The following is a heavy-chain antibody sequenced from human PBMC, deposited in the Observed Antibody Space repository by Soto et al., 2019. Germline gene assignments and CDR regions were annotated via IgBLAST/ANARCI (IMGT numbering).Heavy chain of an antibody. Sequence: QVQLVQSGAEVKKPGSSVKVSCKASGGTFSSYTISWVRQAPGQGLEWMGRIIPILGIANYAQKFQGRVTITADKSTSTAYMELSSLRSEDTAVYYCARERGRITMVRAWFDPWGQGTLVTVSS. CDR3: ARERGRITMVRAWFDP. CDR1: GGTFSSYT. CDR2: IIPILGIA. D-gene: IGHD3-10*01. J-gene: IGHJ5*02. V-gene: IGHV1-69*08.